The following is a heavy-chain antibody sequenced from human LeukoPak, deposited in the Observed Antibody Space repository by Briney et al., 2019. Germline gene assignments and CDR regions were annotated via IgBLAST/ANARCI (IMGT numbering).Heavy chain of an antibody. D-gene: IGHD3-10*01. Sequence: GGSLRLSCAASGFSFSRFTINWVRQAPGKGLQWVSSISRSSSYKYYADSVKGRFTISRDNAKDSLYLQMNSLRVDDTAVYYCARDGGTWFGWFDPRGQGTLVTVSS. CDR2: ISRSSSYK. V-gene: IGHV3-21*01. J-gene: IGHJ5*02. CDR1: GFSFSRFT. CDR3: ARDGGTWFGWFDP.